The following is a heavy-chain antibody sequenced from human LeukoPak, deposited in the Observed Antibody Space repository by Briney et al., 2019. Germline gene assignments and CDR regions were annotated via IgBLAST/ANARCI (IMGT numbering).Heavy chain of an antibody. Sequence: GGSLRLSCAASGFTFSSYSMNWVRQAPGKGLEWVSSISSSSSYIYYADSVKGRFTISRDNAKNSLYLQMNGLRAGDTAVYYCARTPPPPQWLAYYYGMDVWGQGTTVTVSS. CDR2: ISSSSSYI. D-gene: IGHD6-19*01. CDR1: GFTFSSYS. CDR3: ARTPPPPQWLAYYYGMDV. J-gene: IGHJ6*02. V-gene: IGHV3-21*01.